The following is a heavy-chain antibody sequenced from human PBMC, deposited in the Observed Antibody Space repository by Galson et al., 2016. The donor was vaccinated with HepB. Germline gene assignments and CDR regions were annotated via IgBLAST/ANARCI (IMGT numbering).Heavy chain of an antibody. V-gene: IGHV4-34*01. D-gene: IGHD6-19*01. CDR1: GGSFSGYY. CDR2: TNHGGSA. Sequence: ETLSLTCGVSGGSFSGYYGSCIRQPPGKGPEWIGETNHGGSANYTPSLKSRVTFSVDTSKNQFSLKLRSVTAADTAIYYCARTRAVAGPNWFDPWGQGTLVTVSP. J-gene: IGHJ5*02. CDR3: ARTRAVAGPNWFDP.